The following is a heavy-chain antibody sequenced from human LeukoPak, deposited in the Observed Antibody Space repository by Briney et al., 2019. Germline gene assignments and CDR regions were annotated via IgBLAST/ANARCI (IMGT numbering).Heavy chain of an antibody. D-gene: IGHD4-17*01. J-gene: IGHJ3*01. CDR1: GFTFSNYA. Sequence: PGGSLRLSCAASGFTFSNYAVMWVRQAPGQGLEWVSAITSGGSTKYADSVKGRFTNSRDNSKNTLYLQMNSLRAEDTAQYFCARDPNGDYIGAFEFWGQGTVVTVSS. CDR3: ARDPNGDYIGAFEF. CDR2: ITSGGST. V-gene: IGHV3-23*01.